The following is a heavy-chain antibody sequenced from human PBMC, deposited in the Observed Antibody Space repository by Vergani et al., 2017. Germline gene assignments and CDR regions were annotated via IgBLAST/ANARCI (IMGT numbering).Heavy chain of an antibody. J-gene: IGHJ4*02. CDR1: GFTFSSYG. CDR3: AKVGGY. Sequence: QVQLVESGGGVVQPGGSLSLSCAAPGFTFSSYGMHWVRQAPGKGLEWVAFIRYDGSNKYYADSVKGRFTISRDNSKNTLYLQMNSLRAEDTAVYYCAKVGGYWGQGTLVTVSS. D-gene: IGHD3-16*01. V-gene: IGHV3-30*02. CDR2: IRYDGSNK.